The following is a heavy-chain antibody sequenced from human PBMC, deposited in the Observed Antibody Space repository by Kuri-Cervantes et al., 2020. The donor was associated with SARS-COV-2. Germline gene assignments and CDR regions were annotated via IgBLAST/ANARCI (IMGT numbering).Heavy chain of an antibody. V-gene: IGHV4-39*07. D-gene: IGHD6-13*01. J-gene: IGHJ5*02. CDR1: GGSISSSSYY. CDR3: ARSGSSWSRPPDLERWFDP. Sequence: SETLSLTCTVSGGSISSSSYYWGWIRQPPGKGLEWIGSIYYSGSTYYNPSLKSRVTISVDTSKNQFSLKLSSVTAADTAVYYCARSGSSWSRPPDLERWFDPWGQGTLVTVSS. CDR2: IYYSGST.